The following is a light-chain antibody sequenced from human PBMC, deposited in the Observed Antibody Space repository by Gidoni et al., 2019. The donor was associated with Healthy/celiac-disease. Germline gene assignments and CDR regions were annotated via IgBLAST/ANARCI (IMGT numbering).Light chain of an antibody. Sequence: SYELTQPPSVTVSPGQTARITCSADAFPKQYAYWYQQKPGQAPVLVIYKDSERPSGIPERFSGSSSGTTVTLTISGVQAEDEADYYCQSADSSGTSWVFGGGTKLTVL. CDR2: KDS. J-gene: IGLJ3*02. CDR3: QSADSSGTSWV. V-gene: IGLV3-25*03. CDR1: AFPKQY.